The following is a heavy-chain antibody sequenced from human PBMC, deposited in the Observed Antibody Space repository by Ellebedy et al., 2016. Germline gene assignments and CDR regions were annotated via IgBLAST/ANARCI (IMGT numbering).Heavy chain of an antibody. V-gene: IGHV3-74*01. CDR1: GFTFSTYW. Sequence: GGSLRLXXVASGFTFSTYWMHWVRQAPGKGPVWVARINGDGRSTNYADPVKGRFTISRDNAKNTLHLQMSSLRAEDTAVYYCVKNSFGELPYWGRGTLVTVSS. D-gene: IGHD3-10*01. CDR2: INGDGRST. CDR3: VKNSFGELPY. J-gene: IGHJ4*02.